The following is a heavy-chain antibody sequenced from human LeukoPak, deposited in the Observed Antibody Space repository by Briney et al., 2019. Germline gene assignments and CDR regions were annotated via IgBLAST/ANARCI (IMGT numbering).Heavy chain of an antibody. CDR3: ARGDYYGSGSYYTTTNCFDP. V-gene: IGHV4-38-2*01. D-gene: IGHD3-10*01. Sequence: SETLSLTCAVSGYSISSGYYWGWIRQPPGKGLEWIGSIYHSGSTYYNPSLKSRVTISVDTSKNQFSLELSSVTAADTAVYYCARGDYYGSGSYYTTTNCFDPWGQGTLVTVSS. CDR1: GYSISSGYY. J-gene: IGHJ5*02. CDR2: IYHSGST.